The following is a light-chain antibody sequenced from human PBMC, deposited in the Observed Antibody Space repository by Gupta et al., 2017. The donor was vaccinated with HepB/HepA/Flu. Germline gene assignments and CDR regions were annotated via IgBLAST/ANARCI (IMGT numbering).Light chain of an antibody. CDR2: GAS. Sequence: EIVLTQSPGTLSLSPGERATLSCRARQSVSSSYLAWYQQKPGQAPRLLIYGASSMATGIPDRFSGSSYGTDFTLTISMRDPEDFAVYYCQQGGWSCMITFGGGTRVEIK. CDR1: QSVSSSY. J-gene: IGKJ4*01. CDR3: QQGGWSCMIT. V-gene: IGKV3-20*01.